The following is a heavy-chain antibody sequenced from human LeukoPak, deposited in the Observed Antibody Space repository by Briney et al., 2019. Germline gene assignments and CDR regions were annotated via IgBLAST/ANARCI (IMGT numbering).Heavy chain of an antibody. D-gene: IGHD6-19*01. CDR1: GFTFSSYW. CDR3: ARSPWEQWLVAYFDY. Sequence: QPGGSLRLSCAASGFTFSSYWMSWVRQAPGKGLEWVANIKQDGSEKYYVDSVKGRFTISRDNAKNSLYLQMNSLRAEDTAVYYCARSPWEQWLVAYFDYWGQGTLVTVSS. CDR2: IKQDGSEK. J-gene: IGHJ4*02. V-gene: IGHV3-7*01.